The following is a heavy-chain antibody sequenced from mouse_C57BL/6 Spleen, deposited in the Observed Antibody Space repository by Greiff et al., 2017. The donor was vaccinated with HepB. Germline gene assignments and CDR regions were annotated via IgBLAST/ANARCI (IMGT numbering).Heavy chain of an antibody. CDR3: ATYDYVDAWFAY. V-gene: IGHV2-2*01. CDR2: IWSGGST. J-gene: IGHJ3*01. CDR1: GFSLTSYG. D-gene: IGHD2-4*01. Sequence: VQLQESGPGLVQPSQSLSITCTVSGFSLTSYGVHWVRQSPGKGLEWLGVIWSGGSTDYNAAFISRLSISKDNSKSQVFFNMSSLQADDTAIYYCATYDYVDAWFAYWGQGTLVTVSA.